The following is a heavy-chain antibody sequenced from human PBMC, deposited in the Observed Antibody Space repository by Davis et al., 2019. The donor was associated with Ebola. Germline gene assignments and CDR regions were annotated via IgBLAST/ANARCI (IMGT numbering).Heavy chain of an antibody. V-gene: IGHV3-23*01. CDR1: GFTFSSYA. CDR2: IRNSGTTT. CDR3: TTEGWGYGGGV. D-gene: IGHD4-23*01. Sequence: GGSLRLSCAASGFTFSSYAMFWVRQAPGKGLEWVAGIRNSGTTTHYADSVKGRFTISRDNSKNTLYLQMNSLKTEDTAVYYCTTEGWGYGGGVWGQGTLVTVSS. J-gene: IGHJ4*02.